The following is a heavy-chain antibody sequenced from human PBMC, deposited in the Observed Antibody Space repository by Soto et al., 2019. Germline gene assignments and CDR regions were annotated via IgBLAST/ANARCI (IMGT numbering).Heavy chain of an antibody. CDR1: GGSISSSSYY. CDR2: IYYSGST. Sequence: SETLSLTCTVSGGSISSSSYYWGWIRQPPGKGLEWIGSIYYSGSTYYNPSLKSRVTISVDTSKNQFSLKLSSVTAADTAVYYCARHTGVVAAIPDYWGQGTLVTVSS. J-gene: IGHJ4*02. CDR3: ARHTGVVAAIPDY. D-gene: IGHD2-15*01. V-gene: IGHV4-39*01.